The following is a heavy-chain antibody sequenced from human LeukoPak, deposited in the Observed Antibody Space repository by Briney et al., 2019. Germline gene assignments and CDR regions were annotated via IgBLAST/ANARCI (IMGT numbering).Heavy chain of an antibody. D-gene: IGHD3-3*01. J-gene: IGHJ3*01. CDR3: ARGGDFAHSGAFDL. V-gene: IGHV6-1*01. Sequence: SQTLSLTCAISGDSVSSNSAAWNWIRQSPSRGLEWLGRTYYRSKWYDDYAVSMKSRITINPDTSKNQFSLHLNSVTPEDTAVYYCARGGDFAHSGAFDLWAQGTMVTVSS. CDR2: TYYRSKWYD. CDR1: GDSVSSNSAA.